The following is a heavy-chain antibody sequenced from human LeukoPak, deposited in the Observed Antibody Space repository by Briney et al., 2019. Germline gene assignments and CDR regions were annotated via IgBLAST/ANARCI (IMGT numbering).Heavy chain of an antibody. CDR3: AKDQVGSNNYYYYMDV. Sequence: GSLRLSCAASGFTFSSYEMNWVRQAPGKGLEWVSYISSGGSTIYYADSVKGRFTISRDNSKNTLYLQMNSLRAEDTAVYYCAKDQVGSNNYYYYMDVWGKGTTVTVSS. J-gene: IGHJ6*03. V-gene: IGHV3-48*03. CDR1: GFTFSSYE. D-gene: IGHD4-11*01. CDR2: ISSGGSTI.